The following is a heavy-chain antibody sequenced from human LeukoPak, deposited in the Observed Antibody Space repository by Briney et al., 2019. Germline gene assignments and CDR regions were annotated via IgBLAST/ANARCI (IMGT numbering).Heavy chain of an antibody. J-gene: IGHJ3*02. CDR2: ISGSGGST. V-gene: IGHV3-23*01. D-gene: IGHD6-13*01. Sequence: PGGSLRLSCAASGFTFSSYAMSWVRQAPGKGLEWVSAISGSGGSTYYADSVKGRSTISRDNSKNTLYLQMNSLRAEDTAVYYCANQAPRYSSSWRDAFDIWGQGTMVTVSS. CDR3: ANQAPRYSSSWRDAFDI. CDR1: GFTFSSYA.